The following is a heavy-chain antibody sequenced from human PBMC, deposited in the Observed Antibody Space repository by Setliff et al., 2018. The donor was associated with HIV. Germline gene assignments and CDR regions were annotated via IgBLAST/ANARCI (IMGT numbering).Heavy chain of an antibody. J-gene: IGHJ4*02. CDR1: GGSISSHY. D-gene: IGHD6-19*01. CDR2: IYTSGIT. Sequence: PSETLSLTCTVSGGSISSHYWSWIRQSPGKGLEWIGYIYTSGITNYNPSLKSRVTISVDTSKNQFSLKLSSVTAADTAVYYCASPASGGSSGQYHYWGQGTLVTVSS. CDR3: ASPASGGSSGQYHY. V-gene: IGHV4-4*09.